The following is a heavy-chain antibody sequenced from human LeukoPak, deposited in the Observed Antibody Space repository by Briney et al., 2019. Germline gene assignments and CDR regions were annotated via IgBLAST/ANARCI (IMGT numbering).Heavy chain of an antibody. Sequence: PGGSLRLSCVASGFTFSNYWMTWVRQAPGKGLEWVANIKQDGSVKYYVDSVKGRFTVSRDNAKNSLYLQMNSLRAEDTAVYYCAREKDFQRWFDYWGQGTLVTVSS. D-gene: IGHD2-15*01. V-gene: IGHV3-7*01. J-gene: IGHJ4*02. CDR3: AREKDFQRWFDY. CDR2: IKQDGSVK. CDR1: GFTFSNYW.